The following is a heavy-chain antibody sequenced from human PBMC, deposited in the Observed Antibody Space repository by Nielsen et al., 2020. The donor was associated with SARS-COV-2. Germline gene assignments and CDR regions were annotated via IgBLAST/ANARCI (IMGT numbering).Heavy chain of an antibody. V-gene: IGHV1-2*02. CDR2: INPNSGGT. Sequence: ASVKVSCKASGYTFTGYYMHWVRQAPGQGLEWMGWINPNSGGTNYAQKFQGRVTITRDTSASTAYMELSSLRSEDTAVYYCARGNYGLYYYYYGMDVWGQGTTVTVSS. CDR1: GYTFTGYY. D-gene: IGHD4-11*01. J-gene: IGHJ6*02. CDR3: ARGNYGLYYYYYGMDV.